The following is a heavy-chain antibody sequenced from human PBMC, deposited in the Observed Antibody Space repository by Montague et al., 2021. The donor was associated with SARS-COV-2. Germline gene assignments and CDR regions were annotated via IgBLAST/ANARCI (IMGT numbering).Heavy chain of an antibody. D-gene: IGHD4-17*01. CDR1: GASFIGNY. J-gene: IGHJ4*01. V-gene: IGHV4-34*01. CDR2: VNSGGIT. CDR3: ARSHYGDYFDF. Sequence: SETLSLTCTVSGASFIGNYWTWLRQSPGKGLEWMGEVNSGGITNXXPSYKSRVVISVDTSKNQFSLILRSLTAADTSTYFCARSHYGDYFDFWGHGTLVTVSS.